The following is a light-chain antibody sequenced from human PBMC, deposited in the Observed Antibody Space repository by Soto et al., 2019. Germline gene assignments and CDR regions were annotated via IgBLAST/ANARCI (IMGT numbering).Light chain of an antibody. J-gene: IGLJ3*02. CDR3: CSYARSSSWV. Sequence: QSALTQPASVSGSPGQSITIPCTGTSSDVGNYNRVSWFQRHPGKAPKLMIFEVSERPSGMSDRFSGSKSGNTASLTISGLQAEDEADYYCCSYARSSSWVFGGGTKRTFL. V-gene: IGLV2-23*02. CDR1: SSDVGNYNR. CDR2: EVS.